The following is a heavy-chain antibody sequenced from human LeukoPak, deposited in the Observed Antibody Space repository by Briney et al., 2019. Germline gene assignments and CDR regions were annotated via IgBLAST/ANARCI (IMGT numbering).Heavy chain of an antibody. CDR3: AGSIAVAGTIDY. V-gene: IGHV3-33*01. CDR2: IWYDGSNK. Sequence: GGSLRLSCAASGXTFSSHGVHWVRQAPGKGLEWVAVIWYDGSNKYYADSVKGRFTISRDNSKNTLYLQMNSLRVEDTAVYYCAGSIAVAGTIDYWGQGTLVTVSS. J-gene: IGHJ4*02. D-gene: IGHD6-19*01. CDR1: GXTFSSHG.